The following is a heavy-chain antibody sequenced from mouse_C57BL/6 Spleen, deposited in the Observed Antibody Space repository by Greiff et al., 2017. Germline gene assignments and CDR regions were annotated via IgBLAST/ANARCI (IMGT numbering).Heavy chain of an antibody. CDR1: GYAFSSSW. CDR2: IYPGDGDT. V-gene: IGHV1-82*01. D-gene: IGHD1-2*01. CDR3: ASEGYYGLRYYYAMDY. J-gene: IGHJ4*01. Sequence: QVQLQQSGPELVKPGASVKISCKASGYAFSSSWMNWVKQRPGKGLVWIGRIYPGDGDTNYNGKFKGKATLTADKSSSTAYMQLSSLTSEDSAVYFCASEGYYGLRYYYAMDYWGQGTSVTVSS.